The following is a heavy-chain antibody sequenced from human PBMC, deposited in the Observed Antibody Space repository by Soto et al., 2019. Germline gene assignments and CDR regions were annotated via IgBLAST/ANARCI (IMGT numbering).Heavy chain of an antibody. CDR1: GFTFSSYG. J-gene: IGHJ4*02. CDR2: ISYDGSNK. Sequence: GGSLRLSCAASGFTFSSYGMHWVRQAPGKGLEWVAVISYDGSNKYYADSVKGRFTISRDNSKNTLYLQMNSLRAEDTAVYYCAKPDPPGHLDYWGQGTLVTVSS. CDR3: AKPDPPGHLDY. V-gene: IGHV3-30*18.